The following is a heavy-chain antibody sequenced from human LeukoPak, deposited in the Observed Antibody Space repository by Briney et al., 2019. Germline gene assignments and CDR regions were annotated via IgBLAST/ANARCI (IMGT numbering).Heavy chain of an antibody. CDR2: IIPIFGTA. CDR1: GYTFTSYA. CDR3: ARKALKTAMDNAYYFDY. D-gene: IGHD5-18*01. Sequence: PVKVSCKASGYTFTSYAISWVRQAPGQGLEWMGGIIPIFGTANYAQKFQGRVTITADESTSTAYMELSSLRSEDTAVYYCARKALKTAMDNAYYFDYWGQGTLVTVSS. J-gene: IGHJ4*02. V-gene: IGHV1-69*13.